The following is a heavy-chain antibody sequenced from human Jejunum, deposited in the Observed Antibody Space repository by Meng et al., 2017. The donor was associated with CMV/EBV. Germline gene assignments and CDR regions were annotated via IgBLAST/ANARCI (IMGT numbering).Heavy chain of an antibody. CDR2: IYRGDDK. Sequence: QITSKESGPTLVKPTQTLTLTCSFSGFSPSTSGEGVGWIRQPPGKALEWLALIYRGDDKRCSPSLNSRLTIAKDTSKNEVVLTLTNMGPIDTGTYYCAHFVGGYYPSRPDYWGQGTLVTVSS. CDR1: GFSPSTSGEG. V-gene: IGHV2-5*02. J-gene: IGHJ4*02. CDR3: AHFVGGYYPSRPDY. D-gene: IGHD1-26*01.